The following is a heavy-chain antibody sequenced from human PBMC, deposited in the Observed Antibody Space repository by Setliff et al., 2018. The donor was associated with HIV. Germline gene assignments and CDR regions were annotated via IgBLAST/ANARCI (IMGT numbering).Heavy chain of an antibody. CDR3: ARTALWFDEADWYFDL. V-gene: IGHV4-34*01. D-gene: IGHD3-10*01. CDR2: INHSGST. Sequence: TLSLTCAVYVESFSGFYWSWIRQPPGKGLEWIGEINHSGSTNYNPSLKSRVTISVDTSKNLFSLKLSSVTAVDTAVYYCARTALWFDEADWYFDLWGRGTLVTVSS. CDR1: VESFSGFY. J-gene: IGHJ2*01.